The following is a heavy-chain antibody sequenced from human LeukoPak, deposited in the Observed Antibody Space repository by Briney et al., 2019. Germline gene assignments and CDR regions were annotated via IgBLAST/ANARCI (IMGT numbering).Heavy chain of an antibody. CDR1: GFTFRSYA. D-gene: IGHD6-6*01. CDR2: ISGSGGST. CDR3: AKTKSSSTPHYFDY. J-gene: IGHJ4*02. V-gene: IGHV3-23*01. Sequence: PGGSLRLSCAASGFTFRSYAMNWVRQAPGKGLEWVSAISGSGGSTYYADSVKGRFTISRDNSKNTLYLQMNSLRAEDTAVYYCAKTKSSSTPHYFDYWGQGTLVTVSS.